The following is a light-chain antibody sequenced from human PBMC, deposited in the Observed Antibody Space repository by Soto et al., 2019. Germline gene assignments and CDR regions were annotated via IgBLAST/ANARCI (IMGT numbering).Light chain of an antibody. V-gene: IGLV2-14*01. J-gene: IGLJ2*01. CDR3: SSYTSSSTHVV. CDR1: SSDVGGYKY. CDR2: DVS. Sequence: QSVLTQPASVSGSPGQSITISCTGTSSDVGGYKYVSWYQQHPGKAPKLMIYDVSNRSSGVSNRFSGSKSGNTASLTISGLQAEDEADYYCSSYTSSSTHVVFGGGTKLTVL.